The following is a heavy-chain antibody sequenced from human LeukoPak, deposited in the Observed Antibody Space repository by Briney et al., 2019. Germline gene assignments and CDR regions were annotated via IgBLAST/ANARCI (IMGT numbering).Heavy chain of an antibody. CDR2: IYYSGST. Sequence: PSETLSLTCTVSGGSISSGGYYWSWIRQHPGKGLEWIGYIYYSGSTYYNPSLKSRVTISVDASKNQFSLKLSSVTAADTAVYYCARDRLGPVDYWGQGTLVTVSS. V-gene: IGHV4-31*03. CDR1: GGSISSGGYY. D-gene: IGHD3-16*01. CDR3: ARDRLGPVDY. J-gene: IGHJ4*02.